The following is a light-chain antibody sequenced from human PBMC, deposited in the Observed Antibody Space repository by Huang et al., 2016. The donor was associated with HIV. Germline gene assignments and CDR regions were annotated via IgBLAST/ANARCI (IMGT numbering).Light chain of an antibody. J-gene: IGKJ2*01. CDR3: QQSYSTLRYT. Sequence: DIQLTQSPSSLSASVGDRVTITCRASQRISSFLNWYQQRPGKPPKLLIYAASSLQSGVPSRFSGSGSGTDFTLTISSLQPEDFATYYCQQSYSTLRYTFGQGTKLEIK. CDR1: QRISSF. CDR2: AAS. V-gene: IGKV1-39*01.